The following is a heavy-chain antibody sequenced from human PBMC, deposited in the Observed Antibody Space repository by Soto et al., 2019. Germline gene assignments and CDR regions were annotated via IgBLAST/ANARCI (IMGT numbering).Heavy chain of an antibody. Sequence: GGSLRLSCAASGFTFSSYGMHWVRQAPGKGLEWVAVISYDGSNKYYADSVKGRFTISRDNSKNTLYLQMNSLRAEDMAVYYCAKDWDYGSGSYHFDYWGQGTLVTVSS. D-gene: IGHD3-10*01. CDR2: ISYDGSNK. CDR1: GFTFSSYG. CDR3: AKDWDYGSGSYHFDY. V-gene: IGHV3-30*18. J-gene: IGHJ4*02.